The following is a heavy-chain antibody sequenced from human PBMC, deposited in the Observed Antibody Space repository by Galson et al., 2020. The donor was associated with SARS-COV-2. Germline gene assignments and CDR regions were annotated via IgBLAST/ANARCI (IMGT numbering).Heavy chain of an antibody. J-gene: IGHJ5*02. CDR2: IRYDGSNK. Sequence: QLGESLKISCAASGFTFSSYGMHWVRQAPGKGLEWVAVIRYDGSNKYYADSVKGRFTITRDNSKNTLYLQMNSLRAEDTAVYYCARDYYDSSSYYYPRFDPWGQGTLGIVSS. CDR3: ARDYYDSSSYYYPRFDP. CDR1: GFTFSSYG. D-gene: IGHD3-22*01. V-gene: IGHV3-33*01.